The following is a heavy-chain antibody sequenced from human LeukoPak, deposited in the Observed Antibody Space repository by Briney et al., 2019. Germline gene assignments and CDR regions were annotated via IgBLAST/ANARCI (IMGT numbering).Heavy chain of an antibody. Sequence: GGSLRLSCAASGFTFSSVAMHWVRQAPGKGLEWVAVISNDGNNKYYTDSVKGRFTISRDNSKNTLYLQMNSLGAEDTAVYYCARGHGAWWGQGTLVTVSS. CDR2: ISNDGNNK. CDR1: GFTFSSVA. CDR3: ARGHGAW. J-gene: IGHJ4*02. V-gene: IGHV3-30*04.